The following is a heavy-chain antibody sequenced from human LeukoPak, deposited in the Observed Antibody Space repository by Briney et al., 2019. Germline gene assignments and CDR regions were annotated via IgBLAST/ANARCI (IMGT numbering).Heavy chain of an antibody. D-gene: IGHD5-18*01. CDR1: GYTFTSCY. V-gene: IGHV1-46*01. CDR2: INPSGGST. J-gene: IGHJ4*02. CDR3: ARQPRIQLWLPYDY. Sequence: ASVKVSCKASGYTFTSCYMHWVRQAPGQGFEWMGIINPSGGSTSYAQKFQGRVTMTRDTSTSTVYVELSSLRSEDTAVYYCARQPRIQLWLPYDYWGQGTLVTVSS.